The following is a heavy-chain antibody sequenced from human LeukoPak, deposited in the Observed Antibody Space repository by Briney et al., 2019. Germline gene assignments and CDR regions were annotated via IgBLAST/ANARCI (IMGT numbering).Heavy chain of an antibody. CDR1: GGSFSGYY. V-gene: IGHV4-59*01. J-gene: IGHJ6*02. CDR2: IYYSGST. Sequence: TSSETLSLTCAVYGGSFSGYYWSWIRQHPGKGLEWIGYIYYSGSTNYNPSLKSRVTISVDTSKNQFSLKLSSVTAADTAVYYCARDMYANLPGYSYGYGSGPYYYYGVDVWGQGTTVTVSS. D-gene: IGHD5-18*01. CDR3: ARDMYANLPGYSYGYGSGPYYYYGVDV.